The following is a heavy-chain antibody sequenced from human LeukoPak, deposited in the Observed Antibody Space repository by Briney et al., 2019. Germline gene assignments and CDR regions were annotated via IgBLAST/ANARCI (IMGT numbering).Heavy chain of an antibody. CDR3: AGGGDFDY. Sequence: GGSLRLSCAASGFSFSIYFMDWVRQAPGKGLEWVSSISRTSEYIHYADSVRGRFAISRDNTKNSVYLQMNSLRAEDTAVYFWAGGGDFDYWGQGILVTVSA. J-gene: IGHJ4*02. V-gene: IGHV3-21*01. CDR2: ISRTSEYI. CDR1: GFSFSIYF. D-gene: IGHD3-16*01.